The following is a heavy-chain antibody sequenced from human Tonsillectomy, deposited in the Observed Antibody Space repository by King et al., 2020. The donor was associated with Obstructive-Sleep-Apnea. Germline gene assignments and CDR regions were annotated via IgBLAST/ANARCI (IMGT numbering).Heavy chain of an antibody. D-gene: IGHD6-13*01. CDR3: TTVRIAAAGNNYYYYYGMDV. CDR2: IKSKTDGGTT. V-gene: IGHV3-15*01. Sequence: VQLVESGGGLVKPGGSLRLSCAASGFTFSNAWMSWVRQAPGKGLEWVGRIKSKTDGGTTDYAAPVKGRFTISRDDSKNTLYLQMNSLKTEDTAVYYCTTVRIAAAGNNYYYYYGMDVWGQGTTVTVSS. J-gene: IGHJ6*02. CDR1: GFTFSNAW.